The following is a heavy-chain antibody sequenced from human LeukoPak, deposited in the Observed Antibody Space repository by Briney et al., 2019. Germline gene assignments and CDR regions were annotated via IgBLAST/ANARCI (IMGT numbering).Heavy chain of an antibody. Sequence: KPGGSLRLSCAASGFTFSSYNMNWVRQAPGKGLEWVSSISSSSSYIYYADSVKGRFTISRDNAKNSLYLQMNSLRAEDTAVYYCARGLRWIQLWPGDYWGQGTLVTVSS. CDR2: ISSSSSYI. V-gene: IGHV3-21*01. J-gene: IGHJ4*02. CDR1: GFTFSSYN. CDR3: ARGLRWIQLWPGDY. D-gene: IGHD5-18*01.